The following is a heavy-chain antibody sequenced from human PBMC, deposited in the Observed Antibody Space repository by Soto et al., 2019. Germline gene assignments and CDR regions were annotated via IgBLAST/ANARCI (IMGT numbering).Heavy chain of an antibody. D-gene: IGHD3-10*01. V-gene: IGHV3-64D*08. Sequence: GGSLRLSCSASGFTFSNYAMHWVRQAPGKGLKYVSNISNNGISTYYADSVKGRFTISRDNSKNTLYLQMSSLSSEDTAVYYCVKDFRGDGYKSYYFDYWGQGTLVTVSS. J-gene: IGHJ4*02. CDR1: GFTFSNYA. CDR2: ISNNGIST. CDR3: VKDFRGDGYKSYYFDY.